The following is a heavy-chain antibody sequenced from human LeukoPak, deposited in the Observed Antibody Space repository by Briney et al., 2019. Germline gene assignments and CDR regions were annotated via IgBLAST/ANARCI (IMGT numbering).Heavy chain of an antibody. CDR3: ATAPYDSRGIFDY. V-gene: IGHV3-43D*03. Sequence: PGGSLRLSCAASGFTFDDYAMHWVRQAPGKGLECVSLISWDGDSTYYADSVKGRFTISRDNNKNSLYLQMNGLRTEDSALYYCATAPYDSRGIFDYWGQGTLVTVSS. J-gene: IGHJ4*02. D-gene: IGHD3-22*01. CDR1: GFTFDDYA. CDR2: ISWDGDST.